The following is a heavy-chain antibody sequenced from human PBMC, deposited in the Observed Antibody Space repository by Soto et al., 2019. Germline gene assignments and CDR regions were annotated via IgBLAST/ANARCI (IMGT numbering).Heavy chain of an antibody. CDR2: MNPNSGNT. D-gene: IGHD3-9*01. Sequence: QVQLVQSGAEVKKPGTSVKVSCKASGYTFTSYDINWVRQATGQGLEWMGWMNPNSGNTGYAQKFQGRVTMTRNTCISTAYMELSSLRSEDTAVYYCARGCKRYFDWFAASSLGYYYYYMDVWGKGTTVTVSS. J-gene: IGHJ6*03. V-gene: IGHV1-8*01. CDR3: ARGCKRYFDWFAASSLGYYYYYMDV. CDR1: GYTFTSYD.